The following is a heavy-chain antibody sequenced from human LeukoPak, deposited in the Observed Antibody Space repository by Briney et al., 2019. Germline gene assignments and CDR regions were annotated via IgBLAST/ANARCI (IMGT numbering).Heavy chain of an antibody. Sequence: GGSLRLSCVASGFTFSGSAIRWVRQAAGKGLEWVGRIKSKTENYATAYAASVKGRFAVSRDDLKNTAYLQMNSLKAEDTAVYYCTRLKDPYDYGDYVFDYWGQGTLVTVSS. D-gene: IGHD4-17*01. CDR2: IKSKTENYAT. V-gene: IGHV3-73*01. CDR3: TRLKDPYDYGDYVFDY. CDR1: GFTFSGSA. J-gene: IGHJ4*02.